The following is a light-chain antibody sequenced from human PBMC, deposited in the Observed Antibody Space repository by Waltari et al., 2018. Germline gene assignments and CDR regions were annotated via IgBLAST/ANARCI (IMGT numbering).Light chain of an antibody. Sequence: QSALTQPPSVSGTPGQRVIISCSGSYSNIGSRAVTWYQQLPGTAPKLLIYGNDHRPSGVPDRFSGSKSGTSASLAISGLQSEDEADYYCATWDDSLNWVFGGGTKLTVL. CDR2: GND. CDR3: ATWDDSLNWV. CDR1: YSNIGSRA. V-gene: IGLV1-44*01. J-gene: IGLJ3*02.